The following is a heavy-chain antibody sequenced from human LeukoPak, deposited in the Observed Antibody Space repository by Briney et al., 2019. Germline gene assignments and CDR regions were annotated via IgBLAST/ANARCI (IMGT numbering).Heavy chain of an antibody. Sequence: PSETLSLTCAVYGGSFSGYYWSWIRQPPGKGLEWIGEINHSGSTNYNPSLKSRVTISLDTSKNQFSLKLSSVTAADTAVYYCGRKIGITGSTGGVFDYWGQGTLVTVSS. CDR3: GRKIGITGSTGGVFDY. D-gene: IGHD1-20*01. CDR2: INHSGST. V-gene: IGHV4-34*01. CDR1: GGSFSGYY. J-gene: IGHJ4*02.